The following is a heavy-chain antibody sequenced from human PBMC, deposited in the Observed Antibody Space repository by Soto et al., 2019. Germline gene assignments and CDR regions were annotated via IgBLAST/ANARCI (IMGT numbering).Heavy chain of an antibody. J-gene: IGHJ4*02. Sequence: GGSLRLSCAASGFTFSFYTMNWVRQTPGKGLEWLAYISRGASSIYYADSVKGRFTVSRDNANNSLSLQLNSLRREDTAVYYCVREGGDLRGSGVFDYWGQGTLVTVSS. CDR1: GFTFSFYT. D-gene: IGHD6-25*01. V-gene: IGHV3-48*01. CDR2: ISRGASSI. CDR3: VREGGDLRGSGVFDY.